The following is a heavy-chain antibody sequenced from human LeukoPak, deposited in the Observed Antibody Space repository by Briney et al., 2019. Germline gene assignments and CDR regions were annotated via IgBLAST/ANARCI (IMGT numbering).Heavy chain of an antibody. CDR3: ARDGTAAGLYFDL. J-gene: IGHJ4*01. Sequence: PGGSLRLSCEVSGFTFTDYWMNWVRQAPGKGPEWVASIRQDGSEKTYVDSVKGRLTISRDNTKTSLSLQLNGLRAEDTAAYYCARDGTAAGLYFDLWGQGTLVTVSS. CDR1: GFTFTDYW. V-gene: IGHV3-7*01. CDR2: IRQDGSEK. D-gene: IGHD6-13*01.